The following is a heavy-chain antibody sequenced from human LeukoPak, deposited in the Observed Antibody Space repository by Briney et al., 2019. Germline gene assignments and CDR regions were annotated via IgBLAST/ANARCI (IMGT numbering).Heavy chain of an antibody. CDR3: AKRGDSGSYHYYYYGMDV. V-gene: IGHV3-23*01. Sequence: GGSLRLSCAASGFTFSSYAMSWVRQAPGKGLEWVSAISGSSGSTYYADSVKGRFTISRDNSKNTLYLQMNSLRAEDTAVYYCAKRGDSGSYHYYYYGMDVWGQGTTVTVSS. D-gene: IGHD1-26*01. J-gene: IGHJ6*02. CDR1: GFTFSSYA. CDR2: ISGSSGST.